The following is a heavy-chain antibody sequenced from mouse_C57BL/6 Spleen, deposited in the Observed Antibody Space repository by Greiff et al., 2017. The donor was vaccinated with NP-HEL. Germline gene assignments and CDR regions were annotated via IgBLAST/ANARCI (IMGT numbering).Heavy chain of an antibody. Sequence: EVQLQQSVAELVRPGASVKLSCTASGFNIKNTYIHWVKQRPEQGLEWIGRIDPANGNTKYAPKFQGKATITADTSSNTAYLQLSSLTSEDTAIYYCAREDTTVVATDAMDYWGQGTSVTVSA. D-gene: IGHD1-1*01. J-gene: IGHJ4*01. CDR1: GFNIKNTY. CDR3: AREDTTVVATDAMDY. V-gene: IGHV14-3*01. CDR2: IDPANGNT.